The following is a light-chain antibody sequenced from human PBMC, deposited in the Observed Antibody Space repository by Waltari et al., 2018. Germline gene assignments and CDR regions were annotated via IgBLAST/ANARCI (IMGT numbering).Light chain of an antibody. Sequence: QSALTQPASVSGSPGQSITISCTGTASDVAFYNYVSWYKQHPGKAPKVIIYDVSERPSGVSNRFSGSKYGTSAFLTISGLQAEDEADYYCNSYTGSSSWVFGGGTKLTV. CDR3: NSYTGSSSWV. V-gene: IGLV2-14*03. CDR2: DVS. J-gene: IGLJ3*02. CDR1: ASDVAFYNY.